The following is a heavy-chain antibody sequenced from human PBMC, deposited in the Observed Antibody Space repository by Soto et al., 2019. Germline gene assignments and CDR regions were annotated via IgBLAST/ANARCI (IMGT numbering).Heavy chain of an antibody. D-gene: IGHD2-2*01. CDR3: ARDGPHCTSCDVRVP. J-gene: IGHJ5*02. CDR2: IYTSGST. Sequence: PWETLSLTCTVSGGSISSYYWSWIRQPAGKGLEWIGRIYTSGSTNYNPSLKSRVTMSVDTSKNQFSLKLSSVTAADTAVYYCARDGPHCTSCDVRVPWGQGTLVTVSS. V-gene: IGHV4-4*07. CDR1: GGSISSYY.